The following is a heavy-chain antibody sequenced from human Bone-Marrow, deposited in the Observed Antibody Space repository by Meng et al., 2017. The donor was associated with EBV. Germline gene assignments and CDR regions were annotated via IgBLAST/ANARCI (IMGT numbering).Heavy chain of an antibody. Sequence: QVQAVQAGAEVGTAVTVVKIACKSSGGAVRSYCMRWVPQEPGEGLGWMEPMIPNSRTANYSQECHSIVTITADNSACTDYRGLSSVGSEDTSVEYCASDTDIVTGPGGYWGQGTLVTASS. V-gene: IGHV1-69*06. J-gene: IGHJ4*02. CDR2: MIPNSRTA. CDR3: ASDTDIVTGPGGY. CDR1: GGAVRSYC. D-gene: IGHD3-9*01.